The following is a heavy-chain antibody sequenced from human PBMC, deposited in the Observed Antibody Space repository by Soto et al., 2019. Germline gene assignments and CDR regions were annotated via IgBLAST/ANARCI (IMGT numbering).Heavy chain of an antibody. CDR2: VTPDGSLY. Sequence: GGSLRLSCAASGFTIDDAWMTWVRQAPGKGLEWLAVVTPDGSLYPYGDSVKGRFSISRDNSRKTLYLQMNSLRPEDTAVYYCVKDRSDTWSFDYWGQGTLVTVSS. CDR3: VKDRSDTWSFDY. D-gene: IGHD2-8*02. CDR1: GFTIDDAW. V-gene: IGHV3-30*18. J-gene: IGHJ4*02.